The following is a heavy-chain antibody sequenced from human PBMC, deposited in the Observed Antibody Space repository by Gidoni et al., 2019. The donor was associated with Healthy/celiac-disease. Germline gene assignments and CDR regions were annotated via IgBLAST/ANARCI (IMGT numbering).Heavy chain of an antibody. CDR3: ARVVWNSVHAFDI. CDR1: GYPFTSYY. CDR2: INPSGGST. Sequence: QVQLVQSGAVVKKPGASVKVSCKASGYPFTSYYMHWVRKAPGQGLEWMGIINPSGGSTSYAQKFQGRVTMTRDTSTSTVYMELSSLRSEDTAVYYCARVVWNSVHAFDIWGQGTMVTVSS. J-gene: IGHJ3*02. V-gene: IGHV1-46*01. D-gene: IGHD3-16*01.